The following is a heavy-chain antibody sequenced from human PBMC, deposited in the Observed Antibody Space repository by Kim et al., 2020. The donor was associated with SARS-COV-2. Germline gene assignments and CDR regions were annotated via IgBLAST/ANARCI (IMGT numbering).Heavy chain of an antibody. D-gene: IGHD1-26*01. Sequence: ASVKVSCKVSGYTLTELSMHWVRQAPGKGLEWMGGFDPEDGETIDAQKFQGRVTMTEDTSTDTAYMELSSLRSEDTAVYYCATTPAIVGATFFYYWGQGTLVTVSS. J-gene: IGHJ4*02. CDR3: ATTPAIVGATFFYY. CDR1: GYTLTELS. V-gene: IGHV1-24*01. CDR2: FDPEDGET.